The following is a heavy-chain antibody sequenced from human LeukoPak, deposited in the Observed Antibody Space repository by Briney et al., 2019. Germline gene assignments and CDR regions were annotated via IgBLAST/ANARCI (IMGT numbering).Heavy chain of an antibody. CDR1: GFTISGYW. CDR2: ISGDGSST. V-gene: IGHV3-74*01. CDR3: ARTPYVSSRLDS. Sequence: GGSLRLSCAASGFTISGYWMHWVRQAPGKGLMWVSGISGDGSSTSYGDSVRGRFTISRDNAKNTLYLQMNSLSAEDTVVYFCARTPYVSSRLDSWGQGSLVIVSS. D-gene: IGHD6-13*01. J-gene: IGHJ4*02.